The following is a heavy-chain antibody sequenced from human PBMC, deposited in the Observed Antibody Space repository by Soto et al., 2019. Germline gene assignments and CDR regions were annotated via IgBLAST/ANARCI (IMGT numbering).Heavy chain of an antibody. Sequence: QVQLVESGGGVVQPGRCLRLSCAASGFTLSSYAMHWVRQAPCKGLEWVAVISYDGSNKYYADSVKGRFTISRDNSKNTLYLQMNSLRAEDTAVYYCARDPAYCGGDCYSFSYYYGMDVWGQGTTVTVSS. J-gene: IGHJ6*02. CDR3: ARDPAYCGGDCYSFSYYYGMDV. CDR1: GFTLSSYA. V-gene: IGHV3-30-3*01. CDR2: ISYDGSNK. D-gene: IGHD2-21*02.